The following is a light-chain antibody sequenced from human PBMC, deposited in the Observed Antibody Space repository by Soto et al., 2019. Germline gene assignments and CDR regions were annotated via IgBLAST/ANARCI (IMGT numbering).Light chain of an antibody. CDR2: DAS. V-gene: IGKV3-15*01. Sequence: EILMTQTPATLSVSPGERATLSCRASHRVNTDLAWYQQRPGQAPRLLIYDASTRATGIPARFSGSGSGTKFTLTISSLQSDDFAVYCCQQYNNSPRPVGRGTNVDSK. J-gene: IGKJ1*01. CDR1: HRVNTD. CDR3: QQYNNSPRP.